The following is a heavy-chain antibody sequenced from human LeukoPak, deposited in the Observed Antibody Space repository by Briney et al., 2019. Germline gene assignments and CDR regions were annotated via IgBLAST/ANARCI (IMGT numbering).Heavy chain of an antibody. CDR3: ARGGPNYDILTGYSEAATFDY. CDR1: GDSISPYY. V-gene: IGHV4-31*11. J-gene: IGHJ4*02. CDR2: IYYSGST. D-gene: IGHD3-9*01. Sequence: SETLSLTCAVSGDSISPYYWSWIRQHPGKGLEWIGYIYYSGSTYYNPSLKSRVTISVDTSKNQFSLKLSSVTAADTAVYYCARGGPNYDILTGYSEAATFDYWGQGTLVTVSS.